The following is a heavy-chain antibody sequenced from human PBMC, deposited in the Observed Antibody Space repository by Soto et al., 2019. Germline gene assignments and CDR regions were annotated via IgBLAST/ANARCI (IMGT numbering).Heavy chain of an antibody. Sequence: GSLRLSCAASGFTFSSYWMSWVRPAPGKGLEWVANIKQDGSEKYYVDSVKGRFTISRDNAKNSLYLQMNSLRAEDTAVYYCARSSGYCGGDCYSAGQWGEGTLVT. D-gene: IGHD2-21*02. J-gene: IGHJ4*02. CDR1: GFTFSSYW. CDR3: ARSSGYCGGDCYSAGQ. V-gene: IGHV3-7*03. CDR2: IKQDGSEK.